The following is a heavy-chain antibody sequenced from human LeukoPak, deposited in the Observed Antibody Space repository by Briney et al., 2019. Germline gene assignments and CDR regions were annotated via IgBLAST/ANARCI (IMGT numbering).Heavy chain of an antibody. CDR3: ARERGVSHPFDY. D-gene: IGHD2-21*01. J-gene: IGHJ4*02. V-gene: IGHV3-74*01. CDR2: IKNDGSGI. CDR1: GFNFVNTW. Sequence: PGGSLRLSCAASGFNFVNTWMHWVRQAPGKGLVWVARIKNDGSGIIYADSVEGRFTISRDNARNTLYLQMNSLSAEDTAVYYCARERGVSHPFDYWGQGTLVTVSS.